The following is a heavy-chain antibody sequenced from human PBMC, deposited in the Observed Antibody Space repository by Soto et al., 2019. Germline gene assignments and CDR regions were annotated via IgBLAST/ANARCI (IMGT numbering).Heavy chain of an antibody. V-gene: IGHV1-69*01. J-gene: IGHJ3*02. CDR1: GGTFSSYA. CDR2: IIPIFGTA. D-gene: IGHD3-3*01. CDR3: ARGYFGVVIRGDAFDI. Sequence: QVQLVQSGAEVKKPGSSVKVSCKASGGTFSSYAISWVQQAPGQGLEWMGGIIPIFGTANYAQKFQGRVTITADESTSTAYMELSSLRSEDTAVYYCARGYFGVVIRGDAFDIWGQGTMVTVSS.